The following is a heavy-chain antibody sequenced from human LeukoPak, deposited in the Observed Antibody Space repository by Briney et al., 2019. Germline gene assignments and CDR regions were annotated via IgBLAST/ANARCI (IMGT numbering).Heavy chain of an antibody. Sequence: GGSLRLSCAASGFTFSSYEMNWVRQAPGKGLEWVSSISSSSSYIYYADSVKGRFTISRDNAKNSLYLQMNSLRAEDTAVYYCARDRGSGYYPFDIWGQGTMVTVSS. CDR2: ISSSSSYI. D-gene: IGHD3-22*01. V-gene: IGHV3-21*01. J-gene: IGHJ3*02. CDR3: ARDRGSGYYPFDI. CDR1: GFTFSSYE.